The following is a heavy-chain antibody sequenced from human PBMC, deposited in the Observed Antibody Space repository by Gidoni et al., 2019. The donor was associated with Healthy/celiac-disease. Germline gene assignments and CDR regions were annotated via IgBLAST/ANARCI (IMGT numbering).Heavy chain of an antibody. J-gene: IGHJ5*02. CDR3: ARDFAVVAVAGTWFDP. D-gene: IGHD6-19*01. Sequence: QVQLQESGPGLVKPSETLSLTCTVSGGSISSYYWSWIRQPAGKGLEWIGRIYTSGSTNYNPSLKSRVTMSVDTSKNQFSLKLSSVTAADTAVYYCARDFAVVAVAGTWFDPWGQGTLVTVSS. V-gene: IGHV4-4*07. CDR2: IYTSGST. CDR1: GGSISSYY.